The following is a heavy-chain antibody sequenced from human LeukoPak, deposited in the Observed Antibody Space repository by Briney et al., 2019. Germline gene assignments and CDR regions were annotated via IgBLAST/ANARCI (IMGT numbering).Heavy chain of an antibody. CDR1: GFTFSSYS. J-gene: IGHJ4*02. D-gene: IGHD3-3*01. Sequence: GGSLRLSCAASGFTFSSYSMNWVRQAPGKGLEWVSSISSSSSYIYYADSVKGRFTISRDNAKNSLYLQMNSLRAEDTAVYYCARDTSHYYDFWSGYRGTHFDYWGRGTLVTVSS. CDR3: ARDTSHYYDFWSGYRGTHFDY. V-gene: IGHV3-21*01. CDR2: ISSSSSYI.